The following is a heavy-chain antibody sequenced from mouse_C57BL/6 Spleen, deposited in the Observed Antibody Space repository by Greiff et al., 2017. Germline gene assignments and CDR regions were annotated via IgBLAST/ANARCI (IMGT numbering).Heavy chain of an antibody. CDR1: GFTFSSYA. V-gene: IGHV5-4*03. CDR2: ISDGGSYT. J-gene: IGHJ2*01. Sequence: VKLVESGGGLVKPGGSLKLSCAASGFTFSSYAMSWVRQTPEKRLEWVATISDGGSYTYYPDNVKGRFTISRDNAKNNLYLQMSHLKSEDTAMYYCARGGKRTFDYWGQGTTLTVSS. CDR3: ARGGKRTFDY. D-gene: IGHD2-1*01.